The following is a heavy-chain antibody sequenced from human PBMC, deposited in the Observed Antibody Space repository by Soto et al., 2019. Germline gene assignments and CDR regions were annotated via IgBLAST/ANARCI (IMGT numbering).Heavy chain of an antibody. J-gene: IGHJ3*02. CDR2: IIPIFGTA. D-gene: IGHD5-12*01. Sequence: SVKVSCKASGGTFSSYAISWVRQAPGQGLEWMGGIIPIFGTANYAQKFQGRVTITADESTSTAYMELSSLRSEDTAVYYCASRRGYSGYASAFDIWGQGTMVTVSS. V-gene: IGHV1-69*13. CDR3: ASRRGYSGYASAFDI. CDR1: GGTFSSYA.